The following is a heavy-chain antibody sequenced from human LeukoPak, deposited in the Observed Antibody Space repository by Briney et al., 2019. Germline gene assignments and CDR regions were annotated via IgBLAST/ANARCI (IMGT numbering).Heavy chain of an antibody. D-gene: IGHD2-2*01. CDR3: ARVSSYAFDY. J-gene: IGHJ4*02. CDR2: IRSSSDTT. V-gene: IGHV3-48*02. Sequence: AGGSLRLSCAASGFTFSSYSMNSVRQAPGKGLEWVSYIRSSSDTTYYADSVKGRFTISTDNAKNSLYLEMNSLRDEDTAVYFCARVSSYAFDYWGRGTLVTVSS. CDR1: GFTFSSYS.